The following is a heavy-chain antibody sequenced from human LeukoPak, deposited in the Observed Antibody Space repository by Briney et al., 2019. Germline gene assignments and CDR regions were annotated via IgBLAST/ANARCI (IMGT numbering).Heavy chain of an antibody. D-gene: IGHD3-22*01. J-gene: IGHJ6*03. CDR3: ARAKYYYDSSGYYLYYYYYYMDV. V-gene: IGHV1-8*03. Sequence: ASVKVSCKASGYTFTGYYMHWVRQAPGQGLEWMGWINPNSGNTGYAQKFQGRVTITRNTSISTAYMELSSLRSEDTAVYYCARAKYYYDSSGYYLYYYYYYMDVWGKGTTVTVSS. CDR2: INPNSGNT. CDR1: GYTFTGYY.